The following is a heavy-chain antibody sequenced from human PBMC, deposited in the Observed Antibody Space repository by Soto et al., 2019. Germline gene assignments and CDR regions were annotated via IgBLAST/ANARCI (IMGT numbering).Heavy chain of an antibody. CDR2: INHSGVT. V-gene: IGHV4-34*01. CDR3: ARLPKRYCREASCWRYYYYGMDV. J-gene: IGHJ6*02. CDR1: GGSLSGYY. Sequence: SETLSLTCGVHGGSLSGYYWTWIRQSPGKGLEWVGKINHSGVTNYNPSLGSRLTISLDTSKNQVSLKLTSVTDTDTAMYYCARLPKRYCREASCWRYYYYGMDVWGQGTTVTVSS. D-gene: IGHD2-15*01.